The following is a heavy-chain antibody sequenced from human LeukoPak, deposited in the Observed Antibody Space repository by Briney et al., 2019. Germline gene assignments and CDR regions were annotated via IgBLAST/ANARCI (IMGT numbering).Heavy chain of an antibody. CDR3: AKALGYCSSTSCYEDAY. CDR2: VSGSGGGA. D-gene: IGHD2-2*01. CDR1: GFTFSTYA. V-gene: IGHV3-23*01. J-gene: IGHJ4*02. Sequence: GGSLRLSCAASGFTFSTYAMSWVRQAPGKGLEWVSAVSGSGGGAYYADSVKGRFTISRDNSKNTLYLQMDSLRAEDTAVYYCAKALGYCSSTSCYEDAYWGQGTLVTVSS.